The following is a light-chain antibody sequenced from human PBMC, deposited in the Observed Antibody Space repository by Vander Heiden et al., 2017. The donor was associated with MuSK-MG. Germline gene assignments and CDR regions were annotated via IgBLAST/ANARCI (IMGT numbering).Light chain of an antibody. V-gene: IGKV3-20*01. J-gene: IGKJ2*01. CDR3: QQDGSSPHT. CDR2: GAS. Sequence: DTVLTPSPGTLSLSPGERATLSCRDTQSVSSSYLAWYQQKPGQAPRLLIYGASSRATGIPDRFSGSGSGTDFTLTISRLEPEDFAVYYCQQDGSSPHTFGQGTKLEIK. CDR1: QSVSSSY.